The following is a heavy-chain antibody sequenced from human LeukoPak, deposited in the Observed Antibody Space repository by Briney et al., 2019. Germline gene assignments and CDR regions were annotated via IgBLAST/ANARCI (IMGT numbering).Heavy chain of an antibody. Sequence: SETLSLTCTVSGGSISSSSYFWGWIRQPPGKGLEWIGSMYYSGSTSYNPSLKSRVTISVDTSKNQFSLKLSSVTAADTAVYYCAREAVGIAVAGTIDCWGQGTLVTVSS. CDR2: MYYSGST. D-gene: IGHD6-19*01. V-gene: IGHV4-39*01. CDR3: AREAVGIAVAGTIDC. CDR1: GGSISSSSYF. J-gene: IGHJ4*02.